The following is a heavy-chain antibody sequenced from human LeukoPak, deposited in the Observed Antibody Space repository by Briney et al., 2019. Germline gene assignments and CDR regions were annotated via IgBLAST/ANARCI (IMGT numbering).Heavy chain of an antibody. CDR3: ARDYGDYSETSFDY. CDR2: ISSSGSTI. D-gene: IGHD4-17*01. CDR1: GFTFSSYE. J-gene: IGHJ4*02. Sequence: GGSLRLSCAASGFTFSSYEMNWVRQAPGKGLEWGSYISSSGSTIYYADSVKGRFTISRDNAKNSLYLKMNSLRAEDTAVYYCARDYGDYSETSFDYWGQGTLVTVSS. V-gene: IGHV3-48*03.